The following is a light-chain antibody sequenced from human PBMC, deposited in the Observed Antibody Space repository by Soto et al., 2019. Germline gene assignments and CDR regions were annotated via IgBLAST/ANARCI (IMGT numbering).Light chain of an antibody. J-gene: IGLJ2*01. CDR2: EGS. V-gene: IGLV2-23*03. CDR3: CSYAGSSTFERV. Sequence: QSALTQPASVSGSPGQSITISCTGTSSDVGSYNLVSWYQQHPGKAPKLMIYEGSKRPSGVSNRFSGSKSGNTASLTISGLQAXDEADYYCCSYAGSSTFERVFGGGTKLTVL. CDR1: SSDVGSYNL.